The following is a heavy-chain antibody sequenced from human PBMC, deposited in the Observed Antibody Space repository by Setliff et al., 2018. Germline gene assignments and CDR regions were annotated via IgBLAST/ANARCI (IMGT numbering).Heavy chain of an antibody. Sequence: SVKVSCKASGGTFSSYAISWVRQAPGQGLEWMGGIIPIFGTANYAQKLQGRVTMTTDTSTSTAYMELRSLRSDDTAVYYCARWYSSSWHLGNDYWGQGTLVTVSS. J-gene: IGHJ4*02. CDR2: IIPIFGTA. V-gene: IGHV1-69*05. CDR1: GGTFSSYA. CDR3: ARWYSSSWHLGNDY. D-gene: IGHD6-13*01.